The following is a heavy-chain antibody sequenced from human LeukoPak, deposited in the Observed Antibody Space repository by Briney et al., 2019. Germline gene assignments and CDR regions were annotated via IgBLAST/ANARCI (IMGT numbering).Heavy chain of an antibody. CDR1: GFTFSRDW. CDR3: AKDGDGYHN. Sequence: SLRLSCVASGFTFSRDWMSWVRQAPGKGLEWVANIKEDGSAQYYADSVKGRFTISRDNTKNSLYLQMNSLTAEDTAMYYCAKDGDGYHNWGQGALVTVSS. V-gene: IGHV3-7*01. CDR2: IKEDGSAQ. D-gene: IGHD3-9*01. J-gene: IGHJ4*02.